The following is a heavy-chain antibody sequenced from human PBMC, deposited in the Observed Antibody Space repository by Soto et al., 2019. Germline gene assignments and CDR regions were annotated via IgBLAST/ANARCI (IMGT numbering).Heavy chain of an antibody. CDR3: AKEGDSSSWYHYYYYGMDV. D-gene: IGHD6-13*01. V-gene: IGHV5-51*01. CDR1: GYTFTNYL. Sequence: GESLKISCKGSGYTFTNYLIGWVRQMPGKGLEWMGTVYPGDSDTRYSPSLQGQVTISADKSISTAYLQMNSLRAEDTAVYYCAKEGDSSSWYHYYYYGMDVWGQGTTVTVSS. J-gene: IGHJ6*02. CDR2: VYPGDSDT.